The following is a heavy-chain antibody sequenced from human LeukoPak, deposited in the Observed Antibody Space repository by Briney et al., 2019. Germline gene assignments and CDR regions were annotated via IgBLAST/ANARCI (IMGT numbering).Heavy chain of an antibody. D-gene: IGHD1-1*01. CDR1: GYCFTSYW. CDR2: IYPGDSDT. J-gene: IGHJ3*02. CDR3: ARSSAGAFDI. Sequence: GESLQISCKGSGYCFTSYWIGCVRQMPGKGLEGMGIIYPGDSDTRYSPSFQGQVTISADKSISTAYLQWSSLKASDTAMYYCARSSAGAFDIWGQGTMVTVSS. V-gene: IGHV5-51*01.